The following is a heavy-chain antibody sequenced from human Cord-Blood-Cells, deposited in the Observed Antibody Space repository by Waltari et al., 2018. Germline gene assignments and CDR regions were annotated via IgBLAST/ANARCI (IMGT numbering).Heavy chain of an antibody. CDR3: ATASGIAADGVAVDY. V-gene: IGHV5-51*01. J-gene: IGHJ4*02. Sequence: EVQLVQSGAELKKPGASLKIFCTGSGYSFTSYWIGWVRQMPGKGLEWMGIIYPGDPDTRNSPSFQGQVTSSADKSISTAYLQWSSLKASDTAMYYCATASGIAADGVAVDYWGQGTLVTVSS. CDR2: IYPGDPDT. D-gene: IGHD6-13*01. CDR1: GYSFTSYW.